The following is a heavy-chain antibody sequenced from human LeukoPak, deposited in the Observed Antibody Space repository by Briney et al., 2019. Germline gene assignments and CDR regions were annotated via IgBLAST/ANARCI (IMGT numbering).Heavy chain of an antibody. CDR1: GGSISSGGYS. J-gene: IGHJ3*02. CDR2: IYHSGST. CDR3: ARAATVTTGDAFDI. D-gene: IGHD4-17*01. V-gene: IGHV4-30-2*01. Sequence: PSETLSLTCAVSGGSISSGGYSWSWIRQPPGQGLEWIGYIYHSGSTYYNPSLKSRVTISADRSKNQFSLKLSSVTAADTAVYYCARAATVTTGDAFDIWGQGTMVTVSS.